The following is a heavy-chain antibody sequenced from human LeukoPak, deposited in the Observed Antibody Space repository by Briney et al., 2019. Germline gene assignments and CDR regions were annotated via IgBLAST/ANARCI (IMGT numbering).Heavy chain of an antibody. CDR2: ISSSGST. V-gene: IGHV4-61*02. D-gene: IGHD3-3*01. CDR1: GDYISSGDYY. Sequence: SETLSLTCTVSGDYISSGDYYWSWIRQPAGKGLEWIGRISSSGSTNYNPSLKSRVTVSVDTSKNQFSLKLSSVTAADTAVYYCARGSPTYYDFWSGYSGGDAFDIWGQGTMVTVSS. CDR3: ARGSPTYYDFWSGYSGGDAFDI. J-gene: IGHJ3*02.